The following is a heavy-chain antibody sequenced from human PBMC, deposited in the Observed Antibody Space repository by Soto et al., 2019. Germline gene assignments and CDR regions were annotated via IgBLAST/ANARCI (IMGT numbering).Heavy chain of an antibody. Sequence: ASVKVSCKASGYTFTSYAMHWVRQAPGQRLEWMGWINAGNGNTKYSQKFQGRVTITRDTSASTAYMELSSLRSEDTAVYYCARDLSRQNWFDPWGQGTLVTAPQ. J-gene: IGHJ5*02. CDR2: INAGNGNT. CDR1: GYTFTSYA. CDR3: ARDLSRQNWFDP. V-gene: IGHV1-3*01.